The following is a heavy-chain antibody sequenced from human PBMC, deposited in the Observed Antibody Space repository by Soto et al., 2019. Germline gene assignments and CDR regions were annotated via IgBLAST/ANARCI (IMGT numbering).Heavy chain of an antibody. CDR1: GDSIRSYY. CDR2: IYYSGYT. CDR3: ARCFSGNYPRRPEEQYYFDY. V-gene: IGHV4-59*01. D-gene: IGHD1-26*01. J-gene: IGHJ4*02. Sequence: KTSETLSLTCTVSGDSIRSYYWSWIRQPPGKGLEWIGYIYYSGYTSYNPSLKSRVTISVDTSKNQFSLKLNSVTAADTAVYYCARCFSGNYPRRPEEQYYFDYWGQGTLVTVSS.